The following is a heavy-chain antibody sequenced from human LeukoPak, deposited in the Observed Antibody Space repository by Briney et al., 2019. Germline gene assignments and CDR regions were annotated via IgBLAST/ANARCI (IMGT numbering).Heavy chain of an antibody. D-gene: IGHD2-21*01. CDR3: ARGLCGGDCYDY. Sequence: GSLRLSCAASGFTFSSYHINWVRQAPGKGPEWVSSISSNSEYIYYADSVKGRFTISRDNAKNSLYLQMNSLRAEDTAVYYCARGLCGGDCYDYWGQGTLVTVSS. J-gene: IGHJ4*02. CDR1: GFTFSSYH. V-gene: IGHV3-21*01. CDR2: ISSNSEYI.